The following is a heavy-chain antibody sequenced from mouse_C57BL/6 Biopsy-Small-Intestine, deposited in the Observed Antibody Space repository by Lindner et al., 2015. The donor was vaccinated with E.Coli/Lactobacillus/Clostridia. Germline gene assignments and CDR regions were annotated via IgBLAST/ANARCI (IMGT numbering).Heavy chain of an antibody. V-gene: IGHV3-3*01. CDR3: ARYYYSGSYWYFDV. CDR2: TFYSGIT. Sequence: EVQLQESGPSLVRPSQTLSLTCTVTGFSINSDCYWIWIRQFPGNKLGYIGYTFYSGITYYSPSLESRTYIARDTSKNQFSLKLSSVTTEDTATYYCARYYYSGSYWYFDVWGTGTTVTVSS. CDR1: GFSINSDCY. D-gene: IGHD1-1*01. J-gene: IGHJ1*03.